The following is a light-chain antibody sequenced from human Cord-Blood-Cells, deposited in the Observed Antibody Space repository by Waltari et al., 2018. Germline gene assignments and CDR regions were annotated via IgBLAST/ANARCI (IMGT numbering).Light chain of an antibody. CDR3: QQSYSTPPT. V-gene: IGKV1-39*01. Sequence: DIQMTQSPSSLSASVGDRVTITCRASQSISSYLNWYQQKPGKAPKLLIYAASSLQSGFPSRFSGSGSGTDFTLTISSLQPEDFATYYGQQSYSTPPTFGQGTRLEIK. CDR2: AAS. J-gene: IGKJ5*01. CDR1: QSISSY.